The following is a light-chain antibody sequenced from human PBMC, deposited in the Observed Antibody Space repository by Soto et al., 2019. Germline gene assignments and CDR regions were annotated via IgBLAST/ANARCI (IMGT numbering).Light chain of an antibody. CDR3: QSYDSSLSVV. CDR2: GNS. V-gene: IGLV1-40*01. CDR1: SSNIGAGYD. Sequence: QSVLTQPPSVSGAPGQRVTISGTGSSSNIGAGYDVHWYQQLPGTAPKLLIYGNSNRPSGVPDRFSGSKSGTSASLAITGLQAEDEADYYCQSYDSSLSVVFGGATQLTV. J-gene: IGLJ2*01.